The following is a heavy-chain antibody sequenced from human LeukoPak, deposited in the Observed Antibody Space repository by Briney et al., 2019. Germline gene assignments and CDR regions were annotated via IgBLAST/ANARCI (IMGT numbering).Heavy chain of an antibody. CDR1: GFTFDDYG. J-gene: IGHJ4*02. CDR2: INWNGGST. D-gene: IGHD2-21*02. CDR3: AKDHANTPVVTN. Sequence: GGSLRLSCAASGFTFDDYGMNWVRQAPGKGLEWVSGINWNGGSTGYADSVKGRFTVSRDNSKNTVDLQMNNLRVDDTAIYYCAKDHANTPVVTNWGQGILVSVSS. V-gene: IGHV3-20*04.